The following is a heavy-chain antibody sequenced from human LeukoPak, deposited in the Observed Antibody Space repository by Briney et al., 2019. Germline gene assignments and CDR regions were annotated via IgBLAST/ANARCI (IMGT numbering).Heavy chain of an antibody. CDR2: IYYSGST. V-gene: IGHV4-39*02. CDR3: ARDIQLWYYFDY. Sequence: PSETLSLTCTVSGGSISSSSYYWGWIRQPPGKGLEWIGSIYYSGSTYYNPSLKSRVTISVDTSKNQFSLKLSSVTAADTAVYYCARDIQLWYYFDYWGQGTLVTVSS. J-gene: IGHJ4*02. D-gene: IGHD5-18*01. CDR1: GGSISSSSYY.